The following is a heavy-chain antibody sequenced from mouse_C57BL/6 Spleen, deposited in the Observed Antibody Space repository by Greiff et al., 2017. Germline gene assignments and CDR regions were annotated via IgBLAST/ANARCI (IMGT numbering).Heavy chain of an antibody. J-gene: IGHJ2*01. CDR1: GYAFSSSG. Sequence: HVQLQQSGPELVKPGASVKISCKASGYAFSSSGMNWVKQRPGKGLEWMGRIYPGDGDTNYNGKFKGKGTLTAYQSSSTAYMQLSALSSDDSAVFFCARDSSGHYFDCWGPGTTLTVSS. V-gene: IGHV1-82*01. CDR3: ARDSSGHYFDC. D-gene: IGHD3-2*02. CDR2: IYPGDGDT.